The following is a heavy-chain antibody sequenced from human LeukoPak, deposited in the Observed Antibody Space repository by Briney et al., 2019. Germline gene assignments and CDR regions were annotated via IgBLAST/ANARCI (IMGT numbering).Heavy chain of an antibody. D-gene: IGHD3-22*01. CDR1: GGSISSSY. V-gene: IGHV4-59*01. J-gene: IGHJ4*02. CDR2: IYYSGST. Sequence: SETLSLTCTVSGGSISSSYWSWIRQPPGKGLEWIGYIYYSGSTNYNPSLKSRVTISVDTSKNQFSLKLSSVTAADTAVYYCARDAGYDSSGYLGYWGQGTLITVSS. CDR3: ARDAGYDSSGYLGY.